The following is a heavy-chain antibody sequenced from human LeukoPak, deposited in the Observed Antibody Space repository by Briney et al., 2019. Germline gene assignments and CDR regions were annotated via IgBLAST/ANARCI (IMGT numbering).Heavy chain of an antibody. J-gene: IGHJ5*02. CDR3: ARDGPDYGDFNWFAP. CDR1: GFTFSRYC. V-gene: IGHV3-7*01. D-gene: IGHD4-17*01. Sequence: GGPLTLSCGACGFTFSRYCMICLRQAPGEGLEWLATIKQDGNEKLYVDSVKGRFTVSRDNAKNSLYLQMSSLRAEDTAIYYCARDGPDYGDFNWFAPWGQGTLVTVSS. CDR2: IKQDGNEK.